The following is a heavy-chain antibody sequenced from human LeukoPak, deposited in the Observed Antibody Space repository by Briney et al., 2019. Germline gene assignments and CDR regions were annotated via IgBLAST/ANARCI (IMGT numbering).Heavy chain of an antibody. V-gene: IGHV3-23*01. D-gene: IGHD6-19*01. J-gene: IGHJ5*02. CDR1: GFTFSSYA. CDR2: ISGSGSGT. CDR3: AKDFYSSGSGGWFDP. Sequence: PGGSLRLSCAASGFTFSSYAMNWVRQAPGKGLEWVSGISGSGSGTYYADSVKGRFTISRDNSKNTLYLEMNSLRAEDTALYYCAKDFYSSGSGGWFDPWGQGTLVTVSS.